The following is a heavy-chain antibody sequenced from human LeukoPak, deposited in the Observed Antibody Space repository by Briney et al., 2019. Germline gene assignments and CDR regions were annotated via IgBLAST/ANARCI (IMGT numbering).Heavy chain of an antibody. CDR1: GFTFSSYW. CDR2: VKQDGSET. CDR3: ARAYSYAFEP. J-gene: IGHJ5*02. V-gene: IGHV3-7*04. Sequence: PGGSLRLSCAGSGFTFSSYWMSWVRQAPGKGLEWVANVKQDGSETYYVDSVKGRFTISRDNAKNSLFLQLNSLRVEDTALYYCARAYSYAFEPWGQGALVTVSS. D-gene: IGHD5-18*01.